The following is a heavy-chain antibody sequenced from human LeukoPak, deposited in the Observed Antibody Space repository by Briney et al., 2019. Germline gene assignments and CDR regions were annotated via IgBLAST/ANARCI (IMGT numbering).Heavy chain of an antibody. J-gene: IGHJ4*02. CDR3: ARAHAGAAAATTD. V-gene: IGHV1-2*02. CDR1: GYTFSNYY. Sequence: ASVKVSCKASGYTFSNYYMHWVRQAPGQGLEWMGIINPSGGGTNYAQKFQGRVTMTRDTSISTAYMELSRLRSDDTAVYYCARAHAGAAAATTDWGQGTLVTVSS. D-gene: IGHD6-13*01. CDR2: INPSGGGT.